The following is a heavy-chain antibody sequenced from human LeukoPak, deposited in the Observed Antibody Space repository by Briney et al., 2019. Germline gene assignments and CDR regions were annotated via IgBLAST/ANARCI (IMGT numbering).Heavy chain of an antibody. CDR3: AKPDDYSNYFDY. J-gene: IGHJ4*02. CDR1: GFTFSSYA. CDR2: ISGSGGST. Sequence: PEGSLRLSCAASGFTFSSYAMSWVRQAPGKGLEWVSAISGSGGSTYYADSVKGRFTISRDNSKNTLYLQTNSLRAEDTAVYYCAKPDDYSNYFDYWGQGTLVTVSS. V-gene: IGHV3-23*01. D-gene: IGHD4-11*01.